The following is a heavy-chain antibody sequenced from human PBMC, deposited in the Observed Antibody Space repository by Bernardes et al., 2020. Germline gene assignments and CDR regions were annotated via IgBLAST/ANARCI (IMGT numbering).Heavy chain of an antibody. V-gene: IGHV7-4-1*02. D-gene: IGHD2-2*01. CDR3: ARVVPAIGYYFDS. J-gene: IGHJ4*02. CDR2: INTNTGNP. CDR1: GYHFTSYG. Sequence: AGVKVSCKASGYHFTSYGMNWVRQAPGQGLEWMGWINTNTGNPTYAQGFTGRFVFSLDTSVSTAYLQISSLKAEDTAVYYCARVVPAIGYYFDSWGQGTLVTVSS.